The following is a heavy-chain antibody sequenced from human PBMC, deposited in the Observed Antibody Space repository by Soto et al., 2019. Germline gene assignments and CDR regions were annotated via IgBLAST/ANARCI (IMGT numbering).Heavy chain of an antibody. CDR1: GCTFNKYG. D-gene: IGHD6-19*01. CDR3: AKAIEVAGDFDY. Sequence: GGSLRLSCLASGCTFNKYGIHWVRQAPGKGLEWVALVSSDGNTKYYADSVKGRFTISRDNSKNTLYRQMDILRPEDTALYYCAKAIEVAGDFDYWGPGTLVTVSS. CDR2: VSSDGNTK. V-gene: IGHV3-30*18. J-gene: IGHJ4*01.